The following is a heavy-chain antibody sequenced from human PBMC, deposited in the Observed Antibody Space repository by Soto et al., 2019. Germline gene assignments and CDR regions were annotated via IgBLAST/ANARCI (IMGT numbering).Heavy chain of an antibody. CDR2: IYYSGST. CDR1: GGSISSGGYY. V-gene: IGHV4-31*02. D-gene: IGHD3-3*01. Sequence: SETLSLTCTVSGGSISSGGYYWSWIRQHPGKGLEWIGYIYYSGSTYYNPSLKSRVTISVDTSKNQFSLKLSSVTAADTAVYYCARDRVYDFWSGVPTRWFDPWGQGTLVTVS. CDR3: ARDRVYDFWSGVPTRWFDP. J-gene: IGHJ5*02.